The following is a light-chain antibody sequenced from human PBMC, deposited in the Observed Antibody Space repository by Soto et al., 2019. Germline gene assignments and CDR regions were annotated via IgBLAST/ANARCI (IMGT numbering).Light chain of an antibody. CDR3: TAWDDSLRAVL. V-gene: IGLV1-44*01. CDR1: SSNIGSNT. CDR2: GTD. J-gene: IGLJ2*01. Sequence: QSLLTQPPSASGTPGHRITISCSGGSSNIGSNTVNWYQHLPGAAPKLLIYGTDQRPSGVPDRFSGSKSGTSVFLAISGLQSEDEADYYCTAWDDSLRAVLFGGGTKVTVL.